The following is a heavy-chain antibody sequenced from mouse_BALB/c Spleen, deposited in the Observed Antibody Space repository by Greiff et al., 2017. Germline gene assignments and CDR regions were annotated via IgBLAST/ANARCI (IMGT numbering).Heavy chain of an antibody. J-gene: IGHJ4*01. CDR1: GFSLTSYD. CDR3: VRDGRAMDY. CDR2: IWTGGGT. Sequence: VKLMESGPGLVAPSQSLSITCTVSGFSLTSYDISWIRQPPGKGLEWLGVIWTGGGTNYNSAFMSRLSISKDNSKSQVFLKMNSLQTDDTAIYYCVRDGRAMDYWGQGTSVTVSS. V-gene: IGHV2-9-2*01.